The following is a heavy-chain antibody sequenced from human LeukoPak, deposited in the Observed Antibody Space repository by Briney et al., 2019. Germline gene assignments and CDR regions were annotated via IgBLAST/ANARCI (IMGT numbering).Heavy chain of an antibody. CDR1: GYTFTDYF. CDR3: AADPLIAAAATPYYYYMDV. CDR2: INPNSGGT. J-gene: IGHJ6*03. Sequence: ASVKVSCKASGYTFTDYFLHWVRQAPGQGLEWMGWINPNSGGTNYAQKFQGRVTITRDVSTSTAYMELSSLRSEDTAVYYCAADPLIAAAATPYYYYMDVWGKGTTVTVSS. V-gene: IGHV1-2*02. D-gene: IGHD6-13*01.